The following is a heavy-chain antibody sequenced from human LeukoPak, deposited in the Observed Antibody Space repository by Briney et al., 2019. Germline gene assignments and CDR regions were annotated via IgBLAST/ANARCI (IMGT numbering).Heavy chain of an antibody. D-gene: IGHD2-15*01. CDR1: AYSISSAYY. CDR2: IYYSGST. CDR3: ARQVVRDNWFDP. J-gene: IGHJ5*02. Sequence: PSETLSLTCTVSAYSISSAYYWGWIRQPPGKGLEWIGSIYYSGSTYYNPSLKSRVTISVDTSKNQFSLKLSSVTAADTAVYYCARQVVRDNWFDPWGQGTLVTVSS. V-gene: IGHV4-38-2*02.